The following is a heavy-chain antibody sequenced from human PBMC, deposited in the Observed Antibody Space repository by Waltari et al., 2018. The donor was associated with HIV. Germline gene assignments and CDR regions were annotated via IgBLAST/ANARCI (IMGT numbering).Heavy chain of an antibody. CDR1: GFTFSSYT. Sequence: EVQLVESGGGLVKPGGSMRLSCAATGFTFSSYTMNWVCQAPGKGLEWVSSISRSSTYIYYADSVKGRVTISRDNAKNSLYLQMNSLRAEDTAVYFCARGVVAAATPPFGYWGQGTLVTVSS. D-gene: IGHD2-15*01. J-gene: IGHJ4*02. V-gene: IGHV3-21*01. CDR2: ISRSSTYI. CDR3: ARGVVAAATPPFGY.